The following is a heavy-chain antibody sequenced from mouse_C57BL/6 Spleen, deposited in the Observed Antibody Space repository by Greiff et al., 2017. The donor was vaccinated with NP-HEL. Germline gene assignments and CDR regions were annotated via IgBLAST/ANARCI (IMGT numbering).Heavy chain of an antibody. CDR3: AKKDDYDGNAMDY. D-gene: IGHD2-4*01. V-gene: IGHV2-5*01. J-gene: IGHJ4*01. CDR2: IWRGGST. CDR1: GFSLTSYG. Sequence: VKLMESGPGLVQPSQRLSITCTVSGFSLTSYGVHWVRQSPGKGLEWLGVIWRGGSTDYNAAFMSRLSITKDNSKSQVFFKMNSLQADDTAIYYCAKKDDYDGNAMDYWGQGTSVTVSS.